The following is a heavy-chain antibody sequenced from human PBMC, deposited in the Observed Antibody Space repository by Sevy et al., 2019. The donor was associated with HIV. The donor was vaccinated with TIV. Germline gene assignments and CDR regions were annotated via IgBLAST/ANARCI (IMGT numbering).Heavy chain of an antibody. D-gene: IGHD2-21*01. CDR1: GFPFNDHA. J-gene: IGHJ6*02. CDR3: AKDINRGCDGINCYPYYYYFYGLDV. CDR2: VSWNSRNI. Sequence: GGSLRLSCAASGFPFNDHAMHWVRQVPGKGLEWVSGVSWNSRNIGYADSVKGRFTISRDNANHFLYLEMNSLRPEDSAFYSCAKDINRGCDGINCYPYYYYFYGLDVWGQGTTVTVSS. V-gene: IGHV3-9*01.